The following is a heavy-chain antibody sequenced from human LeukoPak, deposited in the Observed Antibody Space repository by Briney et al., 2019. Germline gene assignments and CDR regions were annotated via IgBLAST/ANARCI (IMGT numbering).Heavy chain of an antibody. V-gene: IGHV4-34*01. CDR2: INHSGST. J-gene: IGHJ2*01. CDR1: DGSFSGYY. Sequence: SETLSLTCAVYDGSFSGYYWSWIRQPPGKGLEWIGEINHSGSTNYNPSLKSRVTISVDTSKNQVSLKLSSVTAADTAVYYCARGTTMIVVVITSRAPRYFDPWGRGTLVTVSS. CDR3: ARGTTMIVVVITSRAPRYFDP. D-gene: IGHD3-22*01.